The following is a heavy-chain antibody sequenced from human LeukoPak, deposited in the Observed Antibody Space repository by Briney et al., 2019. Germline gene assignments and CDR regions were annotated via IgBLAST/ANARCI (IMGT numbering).Heavy chain of an antibody. V-gene: IGHV4-59*08. CDR1: GGSFSGYY. CDR2: IYYSGST. D-gene: IGHD2-8*01. CDR3: ARHHPLPYCTNGVCSPTYYFDD. Sequence: SETLSLTCAVYGGSFSGYYWSWIRQPPGKGLEWIGYIYYSGSTNYNPSLKSRVTISVDTSKNQFSLKLSSVTAADTAVYYCARHHPLPYCTNGVCSPTYYFDDWGQRTLATVSS. J-gene: IGHJ4*01.